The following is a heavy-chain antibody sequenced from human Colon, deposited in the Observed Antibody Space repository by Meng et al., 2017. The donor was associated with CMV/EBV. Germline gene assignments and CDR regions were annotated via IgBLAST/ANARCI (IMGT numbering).Heavy chain of an antibody. CDR1: GESISGYC. Sequence: QVQVQQGGAGLLKPAETLSLAGAVYGESISGYCWTWIRQPPGRGLEWIGEYYNTGSTNYSPSLKSRVTIAQDTSKNQFSLKLNAVTAADTAAYYCARATKSSCWEVLDYWGHGTLVTVSS. D-gene: IGHD2-2*01. J-gene: IGHJ4*01. CDR3: ARATKSSCWEVLDY. V-gene: IGHV4-34*01. CDR2: YYNTGST.